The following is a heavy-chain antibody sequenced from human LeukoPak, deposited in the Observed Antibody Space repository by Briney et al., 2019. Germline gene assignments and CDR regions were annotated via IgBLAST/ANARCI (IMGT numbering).Heavy chain of an antibody. CDR1: GYPFTSYG. V-gene: IGHV1-18*01. Sequence: GASVKVSFKASGYPFTSYGISWVRLAPGQGLEWRGWISAYNGNTNYAQKLQARVTVTTDTSTSTAYMELRSLRSDDTAVYYCARFGGYGGEGYFDYWGQGSLVTVSS. CDR2: ISAYNGNT. CDR3: ARFGGYGGEGYFDY. D-gene: IGHD5-12*01. J-gene: IGHJ4*02.